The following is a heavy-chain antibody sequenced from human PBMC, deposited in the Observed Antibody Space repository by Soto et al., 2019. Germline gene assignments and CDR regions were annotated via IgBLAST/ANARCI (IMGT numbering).Heavy chain of an antibody. CDR3: TRDASRDSGARGWFDP. Sequence: XESLRLSCAASGFTFRRFTVNGVRQAPGKGLEWVSTISSNSAYIYYTDALRGRFTISRDNAKNSLHLQMNSLRAEDTAVYYCTRDASRDSGARGWFDPWGPGTLVTVSS. J-gene: IGHJ5*02. D-gene: IGHD6-25*01. CDR1: GFTFRRFT. V-gene: IGHV3-21*01. CDR2: ISSNSAYI.